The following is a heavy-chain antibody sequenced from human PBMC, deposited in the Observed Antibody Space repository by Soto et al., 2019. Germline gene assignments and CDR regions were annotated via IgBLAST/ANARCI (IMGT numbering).Heavy chain of an antibody. V-gene: IGHV3-30*18. CDR3: AKEVAVAGDFDY. CDR2: VSSDGNIQ. Sequence: GGSLRLSCVASGFTCSSYGIHWVRQAPGKGLEWVAVVSSDGNIQYYADSVKGRFTISRDNSKNTLYLQMDSLRPEDTAIYYCAKEVAVAGDFDYWGHGTLVTVSS. CDR1: GFTCSSYG. J-gene: IGHJ4*01. D-gene: IGHD6-19*01.